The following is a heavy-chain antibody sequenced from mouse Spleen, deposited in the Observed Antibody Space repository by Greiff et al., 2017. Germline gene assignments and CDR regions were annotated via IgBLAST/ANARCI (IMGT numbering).Heavy chain of an antibody. CDR2: ISSGGSYT. Sequence: EVKLMESGRGLVKPGGSLKLSCAASGFTFSSYAMSWVRQTPEKRLEWVATISSGGSYTYYPDSVKGRFTISRDNAKNTLYLQMSSLRSEDTAMYYCARGDGSWFAYWGQGTLVTVSA. J-gene: IGHJ3*01. D-gene: IGHD2-3*01. CDR3: ARGDGSWFAY. V-gene: IGHV5-9-1*01. CDR1: GFTFSSYA.